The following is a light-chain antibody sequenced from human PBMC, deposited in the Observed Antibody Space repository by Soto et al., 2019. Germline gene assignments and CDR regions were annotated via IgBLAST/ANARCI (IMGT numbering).Light chain of an antibody. Sequence: EIVMTQSPATLSVSPGERSTLSCSVSQSVSSSNLAWYQQKPGQAPRLLIYGASTRATGIPARFSGSGSGTEFTLTISSLQSEDFAVYYCQQYNNWPRTFGQGTKVDI. J-gene: IGKJ1*01. V-gene: IGKV3-15*01. CDR3: QQYNNWPRT. CDR2: GAS. CDR1: QSVSSSN.